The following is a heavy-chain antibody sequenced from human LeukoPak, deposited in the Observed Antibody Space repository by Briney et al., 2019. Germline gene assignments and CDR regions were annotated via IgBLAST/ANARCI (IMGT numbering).Heavy chain of an antibody. Sequence: AGGSLRLSCAASGFTFSSYAMHWVRQAPGKGLEWVAVISNDGNNEYYADSVKGRFTVSRDNSKNTLYLQMNSLRTEDTAVYYCARDFTMLRGAIGNWFDPWGRGTLVTVSS. J-gene: IGHJ5*02. D-gene: IGHD3-10*01. CDR3: ARDFTMLRGAIGNWFDP. V-gene: IGHV3-30-3*01. CDR2: ISNDGNNE. CDR1: GFTFSSYA.